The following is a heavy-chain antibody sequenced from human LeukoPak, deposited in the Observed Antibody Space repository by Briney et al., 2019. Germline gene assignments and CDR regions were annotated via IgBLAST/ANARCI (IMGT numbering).Heavy chain of an antibody. CDR1: GVSFTSDY. D-gene: IGHD2-21*01. Sequence: SETLSLTCSVSGVSFTSDYWTWIRQQSPGKGLEWIGYIFFTGTTNYNPSLRSRLTISVDTSKNQFSLKLTSVTAADTAVYYCASNVVVISLDYWGQGTLVTVSS. J-gene: IGHJ4*02. V-gene: IGHV4-59*12. CDR3: ASNVVVISLDY. CDR2: IFFTGTT.